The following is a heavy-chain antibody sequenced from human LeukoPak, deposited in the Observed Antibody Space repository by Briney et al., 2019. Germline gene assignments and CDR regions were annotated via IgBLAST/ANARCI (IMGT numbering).Heavy chain of an antibody. D-gene: IGHD3-22*01. Sequence: ASETLSLTCTVSGGSTSSYYWSWIRQPAGKGLEWIGRIYTSGSTNYNPSLKSRVTMSVDTSKNQFSLKLSSVTAADTAVYYCARVRYYDSSGYYYHDYWGQGTLVTVSS. V-gene: IGHV4-4*07. J-gene: IGHJ4*02. CDR3: ARVRYYDSSGYYYHDY. CDR1: GGSTSSYY. CDR2: IYTSGST.